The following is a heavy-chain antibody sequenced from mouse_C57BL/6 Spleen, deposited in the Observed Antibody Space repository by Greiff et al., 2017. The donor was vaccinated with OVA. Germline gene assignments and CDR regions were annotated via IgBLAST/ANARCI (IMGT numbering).Heavy chain of an antibody. CDR1: GYTFTSYW. J-gene: IGHJ3*01. Sequence: VQLQQPGAELVKPGASVKLSCKASGYTFTSYWMQWVKQRPGQGLEWIGEIDPSDSYTNYNQKFKGKATLTVDTSSSTAYMQLSSLTSEDSAVYYCATPPLRGFAYWGQGTLVTVSA. V-gene: IGHV1-50*01. CDR2: IDPSDSYT. D-gene: IGHD2-12*01. CDR3: ATPPLRGFAY.